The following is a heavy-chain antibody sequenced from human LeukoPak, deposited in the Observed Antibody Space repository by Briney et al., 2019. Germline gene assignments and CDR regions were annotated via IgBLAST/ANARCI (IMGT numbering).Heavy chain of an antibody. J-gene: IGHJ3*02. CDR1: GGSISSSSYY. Sequence: SETLSLTCTVSGGSISSSSYYWGWIRQPPGKGLEWIESIYYSGSTYYNPSLKSRVTISVDTSKNQFSLKLSSVTAADTAVYYCARPQQSDSSGYYTDAFDIWGQGTMVTVSS. D-gene: IGHD3-22*01. CDR2: IYYSGST. V-gene: IGHV4-39*01. CDR3: ARPQQSDSSGYYTDAFDI.